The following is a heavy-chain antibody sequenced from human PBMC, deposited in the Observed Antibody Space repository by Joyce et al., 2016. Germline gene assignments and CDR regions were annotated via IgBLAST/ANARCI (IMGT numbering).Heavy chain of an antibody. V-gene: IGHV4-61*01. D-gene: IGHD4-23*01. J-gene: IGHJ6*02. CDR3: ATSLPSRVGGFQFFGMDV. Sequence: HLQESGPGLVKPSAPLSLTCTLSGDSFSGTSYYWNWIRQSPGKGLEWLGFIYNSETTHDNPSLGGRLSISGGAAKKQFSLRLTSVTSADTAVYYCATSLPSRVGGFQFFGMDVWGQGTTVIVS. CDR1: GDSFSGTSYY. CDR2: IYNSETT.